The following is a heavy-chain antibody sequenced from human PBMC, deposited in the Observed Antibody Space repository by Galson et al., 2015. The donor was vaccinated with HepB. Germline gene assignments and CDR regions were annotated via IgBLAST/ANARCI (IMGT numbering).Heavy chain of an antibody. D-gene: IGHD3-10*01. CDR3: AKDSHLAVRGVIRAFDI. Sequence: SLRLSCAASGFTFSSYGMHWVRQAPGKGLEWVAVISYNGSNKYYADSVKGRFTISRDNSKNTLYLQMNSLRAEDTAVYYCAKDSHLAVRGVIRAFDIWGQGTMVTVSS. CDR1: GFTFSSYG. J-gene: IGHJ3*02. CDR2: ISYNGSNK. V-gene: IGHV3-30*18.